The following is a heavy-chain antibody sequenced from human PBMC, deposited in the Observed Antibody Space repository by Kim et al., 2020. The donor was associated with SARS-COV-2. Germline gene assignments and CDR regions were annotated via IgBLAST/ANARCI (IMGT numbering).Heavy chain of an antibody. CDR1: GGSFSGYY. V-gene: IGHV4-34*01. CDR3: ARGLSETGSSSADY. D-gene: IGHD6-13*01. CDR2: INHSGST. J-gene: IGHJ4*02. Sequence: SETLSLTCAVYGGSFSGYYWSWIRQPPGKGLEWIGEINHSGSTNYNPSLKSRVTISVDTSKNQFSLKLSSVTAADTAGYYCARGLSETGSSSADYWGQGT.